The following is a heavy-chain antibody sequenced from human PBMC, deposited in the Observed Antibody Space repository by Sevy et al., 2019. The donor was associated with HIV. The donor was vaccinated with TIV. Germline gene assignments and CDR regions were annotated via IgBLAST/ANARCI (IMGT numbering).Heavy chain of an antibody. J-gene: IGHJ4*02. CDR1: GYIFASYD. V-gene: IGHV1-8*01. D-gene: IGHD3-22*01. CDR2: MNPNTDNT. Sequence: ASVKVSCKASGYIFASYDINWVRQATGQGLEWMGWMNPNTDNTGYAQKFQGRVTMTRNTSIGTAYMELSSLRSEETAVYYCARSGDSSGLKTYFDYWGQGTLVTVSS. CDR3: ARSGDSSGLKTYFDY.